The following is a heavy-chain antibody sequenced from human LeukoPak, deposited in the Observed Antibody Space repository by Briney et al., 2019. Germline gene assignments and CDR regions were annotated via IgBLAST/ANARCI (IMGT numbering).Heavy chain of an antibody. CDR1: GFTFSSYA. J-gene: IGHJ4*02. V-gene: IGHV3-23*01. CDR2: ISGSGGST. Sequence: GGSLRLSCAASGFTFSSYAMSWVRQAPGKGLEWVSAISGSGGSTYYADSAKGRFTISRDNSKNTLYLQMNSLRAEDTAVYYCAKSGGVTTTLGYWGQGTLVTVSS. CDR3: AKSGGVTTTLGY. D-gene: IGHD4-17*01.